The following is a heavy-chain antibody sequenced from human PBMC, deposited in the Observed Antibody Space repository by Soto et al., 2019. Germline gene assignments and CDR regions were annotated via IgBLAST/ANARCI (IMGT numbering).Heavy chain of an antibody. CDR3: LITTSAGEI. V-gene: IGHV3-7*01. CDR1: GFTLRDYW. J-gene: IGHJ3*02. Sequence: EVQLVESGGGLVQPGGSLRLSCAASGFTLRDYWMSWVRQAPGKGLEWVANIKQDGSEIYYVDSVEGRFTISRDNAKNSLFLQMKILRVDDTAVYYCLITTSAGEIWGQSTLVTVSS. CDR2: IKQDGSEI. D-gene: IGHD4-4*01.